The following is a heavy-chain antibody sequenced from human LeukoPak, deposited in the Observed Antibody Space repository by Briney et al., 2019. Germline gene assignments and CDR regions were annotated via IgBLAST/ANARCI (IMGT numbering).Heavy chain of an antibody. J-gene: IGHJ4*02. CDR2: IYHSGST. Sequence: SETLSLTCAVSGYSISSGYYWGWIRQPPGKGLEWIGSIYHSGSTYYSPSLKSRVTISVDTSKNQFSLKLSSVTAADTAVYYCARVSDSSGYHPGDWGQGTLVTVSS. CDR3: ARVSDSSGYHPGD. D-gene: IGHD3-22*01. CDR1: GYSISSGYY. V-gene: IGHV4-38-2*01.